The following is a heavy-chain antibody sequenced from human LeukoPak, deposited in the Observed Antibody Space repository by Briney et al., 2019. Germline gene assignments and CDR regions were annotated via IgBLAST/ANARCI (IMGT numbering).Heavy chain of an antibody. CDR3: ARSGYYGSGSHYNRFDP. D-gene: IGHD3-10*01. CDR1: GGSISSYY. CDR2: IYTSGST. V-gene: IGHV4-4*07. J-gene: IGHJ5*02. Sequence: SETLSLTCTVSGGSISSYYWSWIRQPAGKGLEWIGRIYTSGSTNYNPSLKSRVTMSVDTSKNQFSLKLSSVTAADTAVYYCARSGYYGSGSHYNRFDPWGQGTLVTVSS.